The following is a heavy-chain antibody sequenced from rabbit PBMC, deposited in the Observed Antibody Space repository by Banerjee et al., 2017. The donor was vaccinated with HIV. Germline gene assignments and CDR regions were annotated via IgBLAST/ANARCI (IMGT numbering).Heavy chain of an antibody. CDR2: INTSSGNT. D-gene: IGHD6-1*01. CDR1: GFSFSNVYV. V-gene: IGHV1S45*01. J-gene: IGHJ4*01. CDR3: ARVGYAGYAGYGYGVFNL. Sequence: QEQLEESGGDLVKPEGSLTLTCTASGFSFSNVYVMCWVRQAPGKGLEWIGCINTSSGNTVYASWVNGRFSISKTSSTTVTLQMTSLTAADTATYFCARVGYAGYAGYGYGVFNLWGPGTLVTVS.